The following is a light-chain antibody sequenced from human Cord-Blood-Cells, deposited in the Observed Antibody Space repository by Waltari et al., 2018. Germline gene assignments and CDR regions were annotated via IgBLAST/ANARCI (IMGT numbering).Light chain of an antibody. CDR3: MQALQTPWT. Sequence: DIVMTQSPLSLPVTPGGPASISCRSSQSLLHSNGYNYLDWYLQKPGLSPQLLIYLGSNRASGVPDRFSGSGSGTDFTLKISRVEAEDVGVYYCMQALQTPWTFGQGTKVEIK. J-gene: IGKJ1*01. CDR1: QSLLHSNGYNY. V-gene: IGKV2-28*01. CDR2: LGS.